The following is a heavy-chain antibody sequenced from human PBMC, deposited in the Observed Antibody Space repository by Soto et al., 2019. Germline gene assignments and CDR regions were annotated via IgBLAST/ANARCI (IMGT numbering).Heavy chain of an antibody. V-gene: IGHV3-74*01. CDR2: INTDATTT. Sequence: DVKLVESGGGLVQPGESLRLSCAASGFTFSSYWMHWVRQDPGMGLVWVATINTDATTTQYADSVKGRFTVSRDNARNTLFLQMNCLRAEDTALYYCVKDLSWGQSDYWGQGTLVTVSS. D-gene: IGHD3-16*01. CDR3: VKDLSWGQSDY. CDR1: GFTFSSYW. J-gene: IGHJ4*02.